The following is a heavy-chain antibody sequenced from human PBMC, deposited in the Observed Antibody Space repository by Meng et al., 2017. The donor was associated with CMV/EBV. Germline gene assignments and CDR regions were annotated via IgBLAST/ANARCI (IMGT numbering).Heavy chain of an antibody. D-gene: IGHD3-16*02. V-gene: IGHV4-59*01. Sequence: SETLSLTCTVSGGSISGYYWSWIRQPPGKGLEWIGYIYYSGSTNYNPSLKSRVTISVDTSKNQFSLKLSSVTAADTAVYYCATSSYDYVWGSYRSGDYYGMDVWGQGTTVTVSS. CDR3: ATSSYDYVWGSYRSGDYYGMDV. CDR2: IYYSGST. CDR1: GGSISGYY. J-gene: IGHJ6*02.